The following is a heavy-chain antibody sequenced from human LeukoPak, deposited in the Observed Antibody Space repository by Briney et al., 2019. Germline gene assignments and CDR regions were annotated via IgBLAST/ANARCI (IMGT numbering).Heavy chain of an antibody. CDR3: ARDHYTWNDAYLDY. CDR2: ISNTIGTI. V-gene: IGHV3-11*01. Sequence: PGGSLRLSCAASRFTFSDYYMTWIRQAPGKGLEWVAYISNTIGTIYYADSVKGRFTISTDDAQNSLYLQMNSLRAEDTALYYCARDHYTWNDAYLDYWGQGTLVTVPS. CDR1: RFTFSDYY. J-gene: IGHJ4*02. D-gene: IGHD1-1*01.